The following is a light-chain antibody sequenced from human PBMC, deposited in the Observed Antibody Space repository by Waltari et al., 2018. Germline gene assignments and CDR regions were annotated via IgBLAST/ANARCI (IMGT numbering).Light chain of an antibody. Sequence: EIVMTQSPATLSVSPGERAILSRRASQRVTTNLAWYQQKPGQAPRLLIYGASTRATDIPARFSGSGSGTEFTLTISSLQSEDFAVYYCHQYNDGPPFNFGQGTKLEIK. V-gene: IGKV3-15*01. J-gene: IGKJ2*01. CDR2: GAS. CDR3: HQYNDGPPFN. CDR1: QRVTTN.